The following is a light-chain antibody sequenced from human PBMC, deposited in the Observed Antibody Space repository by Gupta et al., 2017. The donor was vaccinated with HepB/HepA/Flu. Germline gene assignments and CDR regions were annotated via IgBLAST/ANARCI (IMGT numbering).Light chain of an antibody. CDR3: CSYAGSYNYV. V-gene: IGLV2-11*01. CDR2: DVG. Sequence: QSALTQPRSVSGSPGPSVTIACTGTSSDVGGYNSVSWYQQYPGKAPKVMIYDVGKRPSGVPDRFSGSKSGNTASLTISGLQAEDEADYDCCSYAGSYNYVFGTGTKVTVL. J-gene: IGLJ1*01. CDR1: SSDVGGYNS.